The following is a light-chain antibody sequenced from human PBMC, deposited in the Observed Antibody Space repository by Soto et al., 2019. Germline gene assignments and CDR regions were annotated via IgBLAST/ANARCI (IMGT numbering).Light chain of an antibody. CDR3: QQFNSYLLT. V-gene: IGKV1-13*02. J-gene: IGKJ5*01. CDR2: DAS. Sequence: AVQLTQSPSSLSASVGDRVTITCRASQGISSALAWYQQKPGKAPKLLIYDASSLESGVPSRFSGSGSGTDFTLTISSLQPEDFATYYCQQFNSYLLTFGQGTRLEIK. CDR1: QGISSA.